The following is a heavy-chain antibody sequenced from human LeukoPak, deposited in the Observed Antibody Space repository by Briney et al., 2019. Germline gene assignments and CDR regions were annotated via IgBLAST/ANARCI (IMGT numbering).Heavy chain of an antibody. CDR2: IRGSGGST. J-gene: IGHJ5*02. D-gene: IGHD6-19*01. CDR1: GFTFSSYA. CDR3: AKEYAVAGPQFLRWFDP. Sequence: GGSLRLSCAASGFTFSSYAMSWVRQAPGKGLEWVSAIRGSGGSTYYADSVKGRFTISRDNSKNTLYLQMNSLRAEDTAVYYCAKEYAVAGPQFLRWFDPWGQGTLVTVSS. V-gene: IGHV3-23*01.